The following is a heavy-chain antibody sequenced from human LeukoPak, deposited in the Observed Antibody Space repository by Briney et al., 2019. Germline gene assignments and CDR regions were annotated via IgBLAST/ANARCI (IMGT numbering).Heavy chain of an antibody. V-gene: IGHV3-23*01. D-gene: IGHD6-13*01. CDR1: GFTFSSYA. J-gene: IGHJ5*02. CDR3: AKSPRSAADNWFDP. Sequence: GGSLRLSCAASGFTFSSYAMNWVRQAPGKGLEWVSGISGSGGSTYYADSVKGRFTISRDNSKNTLYLQMNSLTVEDTAVYYRAKSPRSAADNWFDPWGQGTLVTVSS. CDR2: ISGSGGST.